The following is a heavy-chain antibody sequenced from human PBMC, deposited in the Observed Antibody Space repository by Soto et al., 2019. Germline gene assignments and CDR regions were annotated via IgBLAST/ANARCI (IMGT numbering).Heavy chain of an antibody. V-gene: IGHV1-69*02. CDR2: IIPILGIA. CDR3: ARASSSPGPRWFDP. CDR1: GGTFSSYT. J-gene: IGHJ5*02. D-gene: IGHD6-6*01. Sequence: QVQLVQSGAEVKKPGSSVKVSCKASGGTFSSYTISWVRQAPGQGLEWMGRIIPILGIANYAQKFQGRVTITADKSTSTAYMGLSSLRSEDTAVYYCARASSSPGPRWFDPWGQGTLVTVSS.